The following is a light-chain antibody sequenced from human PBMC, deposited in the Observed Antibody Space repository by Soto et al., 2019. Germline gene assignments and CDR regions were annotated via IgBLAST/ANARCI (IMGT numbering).Light chain of an antibody. Sequence: ESVLTQSPGTLSLSTGERGTLSCRASQSVSSSYLAWFQQKPGQAPRLLIYGASSRATGIPDRFSGSGSGTDFTLTISRLETEDFAVYYCQQYSNLPITFGHGTRLEIK. CDR3: QQYSNLPIT. CDR2: GAS. J-gene: IGKJ5*01. V-gene: IGKV3-20*01. CDR1: QSVSSSY.